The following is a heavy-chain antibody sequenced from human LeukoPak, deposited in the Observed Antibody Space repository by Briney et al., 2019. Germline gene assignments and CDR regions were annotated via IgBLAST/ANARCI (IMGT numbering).Heavy chain of an antibody. CDR2: ISAYNGNT. Sequence: GAAVPVSCKASGYTFTSYGISGLGQAPGQGRAGMGWISAYNGNTNYAQKLQGRVTMTTDTSTSTAYMELRSLRSDDTAVYYCARDKRPYCSSTSCAGYNWFDPWGQGTLVTVSS. CDR3: ARDKRPYCSSTSCAGYNWFDP. CDR1: GYTFTSYG. J-gene: IGHJ5*02. D-gene: IGHD2-2*01. V-gene: IGHV1-18*04.